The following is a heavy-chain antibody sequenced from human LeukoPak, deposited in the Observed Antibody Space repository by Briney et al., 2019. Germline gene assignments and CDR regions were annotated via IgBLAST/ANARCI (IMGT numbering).Heavy chain of an antibody. CDR1: GFTFSRHW. D-gene: IGHD2-2*01. CDR2: INSDESTI. CDR3: AKDILDSTSLNGAFDI. V-gene: IGHV3-74*01. J-gene: IGHJ3*02. Sequence: PGGSLRLSCAASGFTFSRHWMHWVRQAPGKGLVWVSRINSDESTIDYADSVKGRFTISRDNVKNTVYLQMNSLRAEDTALYYCAKDILDSTSLNGAFDIWGQGTMVTVSS.